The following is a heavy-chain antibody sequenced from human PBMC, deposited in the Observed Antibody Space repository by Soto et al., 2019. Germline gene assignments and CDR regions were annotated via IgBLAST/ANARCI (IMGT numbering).Heavy chain of an antibody. CDR1: GFSFSSYA. V-gene: IGHV3-23*01. Sequence: GGSLRLSCAASGFSFSSYAMSWVRQAPGEGLEWVSAISGSGGNTYYADSVKGRFTISRDNSKNTLYLQMNSLRAEDTAIYYCARALSPYGSGSYPPSYFDYWGQGTLVTVSS. CDR3: ARALSPYGSGSYPPSYFDY. J-gene: IGHJ4*02. D-gene: IGHD3-10*01. CDR2: ISGSGGNT.